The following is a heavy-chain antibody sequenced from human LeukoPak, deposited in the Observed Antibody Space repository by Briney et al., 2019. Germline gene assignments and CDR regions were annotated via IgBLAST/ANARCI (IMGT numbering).Heavy chain of an antibody. Sequence: SETLSLTCTVSSDSITTYYWSWIRQPPGKGLEWIGFVYYSESNFNPSLKGRVTMSLDTSKSQFSLKLTSVTAADTAVYYCARLRRVDYFDSWGQGTLVTVSS. CDR1: SDSITTYY. CDR2: VYYSES. CDR3: ARLRRVDYFDS. V-gene: IGHV4-59*08. J-gene: IGHJ4*02. D-gene: IGHD2-15*01.